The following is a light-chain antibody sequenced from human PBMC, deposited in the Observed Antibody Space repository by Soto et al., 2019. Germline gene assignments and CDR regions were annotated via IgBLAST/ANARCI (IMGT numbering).Light chain of an antibody. V-gene: IGLV1-51*01. CDR1: SSNIGNNY. CDR2: DTN. CDR3: GTWDSSLSAGV. Sequence: QSGLTQPPSVSAAPGQKVTISCSGSSSNIGNNYVSWYQHLPGTAPKVLIYDTNKRPSGIPDRFSGSKSGTSATLDITGLQTGDEADYYCGTWDSSLSAGVFGTGTKLTVL. J-gene: IGLJ1*01.